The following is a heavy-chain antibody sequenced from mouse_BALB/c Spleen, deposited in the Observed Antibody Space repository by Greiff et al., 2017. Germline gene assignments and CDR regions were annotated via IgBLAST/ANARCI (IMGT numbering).Heavy chain of an antibody. CDR1: GFTFNTYA. V-gene: IGHV10-1*02. CDR3: VRPTIYDGYYEGFAY. J-gene: IGHJ3*01. Sequence: EVMLVESGGGLVQPKGSLKLSCAASGFTFNTYAMNWVRQAPGKGLEWVARIRSKSNNYATYYADSVKDRFTISRDDSQSMLYLQMNNLKTEDTAMYYCVRPTIYDGYYEGFAYWGQGTLVTVSA. D-gene: IGHD2-3*01. CDR2: IRSKSNNYAT.